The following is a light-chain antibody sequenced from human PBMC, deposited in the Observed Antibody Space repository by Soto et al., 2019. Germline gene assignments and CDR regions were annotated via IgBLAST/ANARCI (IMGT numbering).Light chain of an antibody. Sequence: DTQMTQSPSSLSASVADRVTITCRASQNIFDFLNWYQQKPGKAPKLLIYAASSLQSGVPSRFSGSGSGTDFTLTISSLRPEDFATYYCQQTYNTPQTFGQGTKVDIK. CDR2: AAS. CDR3: QQTYNTPQT. J-gene: IGKJ1*01. V-gene: IGKV1-39*01. CDR1: QNIFDF.